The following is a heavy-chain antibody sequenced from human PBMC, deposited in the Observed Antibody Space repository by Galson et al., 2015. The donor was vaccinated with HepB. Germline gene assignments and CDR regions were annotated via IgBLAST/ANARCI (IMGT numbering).Heavy chain of an antibody. CDR2: IKQDGSEK. CDR1: GFTFSSYW. Sequence: SLRLSCAASGFTFSSYWMSWVRQAPGKGLEWVANIKQDGSEKYYVDSVKGRFTISRDNAKNSLYLQMNSLRAEDTAVYYCARDNSLVYRSGSTLDYWGQGTLVTVSS. J-gene: IGHJ4*02. V-gene: IGHV3-7*03. D-gene: IGHD2-15*01. CDR3: ARDNSLVYRSGSTLDY.